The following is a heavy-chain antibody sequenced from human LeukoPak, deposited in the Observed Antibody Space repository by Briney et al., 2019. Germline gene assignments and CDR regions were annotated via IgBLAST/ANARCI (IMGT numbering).Heavy chain of an antibody. CDR2: ISAYNGNT. D-gene: IGHD6-13*01. V-gene: IGHV1-18*01. CDR1: GYTFTSYG. J-gene: IGHJ3*02. Sequence: GASVKVSCKASGYTFTSYGISWVRQAPGQGLEWMGWISAYNGNTNYAQKLQGRVTMTTDTSTSTAYMELRSLRSDDTAVYYCARVRGWQQLDRPYDASDIWGQGTMVTVSS. CDR3: ARVRGWQQLDRPYDASDI.